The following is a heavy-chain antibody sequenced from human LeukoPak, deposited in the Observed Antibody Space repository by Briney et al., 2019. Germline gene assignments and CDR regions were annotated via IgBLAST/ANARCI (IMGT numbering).Heavy chain of an antibody. Sequence: PGGSLRLSCAASGFTFSSYSMNWVRQAPGKGQEWFSSISSSSSYIYYADSVKGRFTISRDNAKNSLYLQMNSLRAEDTAVYYCARDVVVRGTVLDYWGQGTLVTVSS. CDR1: GFTFSSYS. CDR2: ISSSSSYI. D-gene: IGHD2-21*01. J-gene: IGHJ4*02. V-gene: IGHV3-21*01. CDR3: ARDVVVRGTVLDY.